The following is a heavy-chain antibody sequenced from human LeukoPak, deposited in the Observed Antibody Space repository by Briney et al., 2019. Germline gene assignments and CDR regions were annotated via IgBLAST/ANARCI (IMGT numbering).Heavy chain of an antibody. CDR1: GFTFSNYT. D-gene: IGHD3-3*01. CDR3: ARGGYYDFWSGYYRTADYYYYMDV. V-gene: IGHV3-30-3*01. CDR2: ISYDGSNK. Sequence: GGSLRLSCAASGFTFSNYTMHWVRQAPGKGLEWVAVISYDGSNKYYADSVKGRFTISRDNSKNTLYLQMNSLRAEDTAVYYCARGGYYDFWSGYYRTADYYYYMDVWGKGTTVTVSS. J-gene: IGHJ6*03.